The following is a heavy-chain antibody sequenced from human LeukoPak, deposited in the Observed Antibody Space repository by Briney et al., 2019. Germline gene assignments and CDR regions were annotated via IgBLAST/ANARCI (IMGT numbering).Heavy chain of an antibody. V-gene: IGHV1-2*02. D-gene: IGHD6-19*01. CDR2: INPNSGGT. J-gene: IGHJ1*01. CDR1: GYTFTSYD. CDR3: APVLAYSSGWYPAEYFQH. Sequence: GASVKVSCKASGYTFTSYDINWVRPATGQGLEWMGWINPNSGGTNYAQKFQGRVTMTRDTSISTAYMELSRLRSDDTAVYYCAPVLAYSSGWYPAEYFQHWGQGTLVTVSS.